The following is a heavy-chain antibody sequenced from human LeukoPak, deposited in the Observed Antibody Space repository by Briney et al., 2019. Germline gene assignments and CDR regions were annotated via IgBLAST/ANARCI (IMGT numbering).Heavy chain of an antibody. CDR2: INSDGSGI. CDR3: ARRPGLERYYFDY. V-gene: IGHV3-74*03. D-gene: IGHD1-1*01. J-gene: IGHJ4*02. Sequence: GGSLRLSCTASGFAFTNHWMHWVRQAPGKGLEWVSRINSDGSGIMYADSVKGRFTISRDNAKNTLYLQMNSLRAEDTAAYYCARRPGLERYYFDYWGQGTLVTVSS. CDR1: GFAFTNHW.